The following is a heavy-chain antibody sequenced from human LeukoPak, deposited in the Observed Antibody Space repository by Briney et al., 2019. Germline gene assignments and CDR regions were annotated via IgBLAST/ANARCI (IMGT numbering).Heavy chain of an antibody. CDR2: FDPEDGET. D-gene: IGHD4-17*01. CDR1: GYTFTGYF. CDR3: ATNTYDYGDYVPGVGWFDP. J-gene: IGHJ5*02. Sequence: ASVKVSCKASGYTFTGYFMHWVRQATGKGLEWMGGFDPEDGETIYAQKFQGRVTMTEDTSTDTAYMELSSLRSEDTAVYYCATNTYDYGDYVPGVGWFDPWGQGTLVTVSS. V-gene: IGHV1-24*01.